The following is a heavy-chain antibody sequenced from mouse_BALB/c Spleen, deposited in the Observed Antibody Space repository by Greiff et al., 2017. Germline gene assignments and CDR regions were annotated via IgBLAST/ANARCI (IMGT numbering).Heavy chain of an antibody. CDR3: ARREYDGDWYFDV. V-gene: IGHV4-1*02. Sequence: EVQLQESGGGLVQPGGSLKLSCAASGFDFSRYWMSWVRQAPGKGLEWIGEINPDSSTINYTPSLKDKFIISRDNAKNTLYLQMSKVRSEDTALYYCARREYDGDWYFDVWGAGTTVTVSS. D-gene: IGHD2-14*01. CDR1: GFDFSRYW. CDR2: INPDSSTI. J-gene: IGHJ1*01.